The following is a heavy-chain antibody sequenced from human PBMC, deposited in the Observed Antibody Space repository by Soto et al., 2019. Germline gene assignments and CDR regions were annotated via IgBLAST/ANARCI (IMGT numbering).Heavy chain of an antibody. V-gene: IGHV1-18*04. CDR2: ISTYNGNT. Sequence: QVQLVQSGAEVKKPGASVKVSCKASGYPFSGYSISWVRQAPGQGLEWMGWISTYNGNTNTAQKFQGRVTMTTHTSTKTAYMELTSLRFDDTAVYFCGRVDRSSWWAFDYWGQGTLVTVSS. D-gene: IGHD6-13*01. J-gene: IGHJ4*02. CDR3: GRVDRSSWWAFDY. CDR1: GYPFSGYS.